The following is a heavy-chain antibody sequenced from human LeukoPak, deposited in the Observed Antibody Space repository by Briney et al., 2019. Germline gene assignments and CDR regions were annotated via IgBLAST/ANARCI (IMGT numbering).Heavy chain of an antibody. V-gene: IGHV3-11*01. CDR3: AREKLSGSYQRRYYYYYGMDV. CDR1: GFTFSDYY. D-gene: IGHD1-26*01. J-gene: IGHJ6*02. CDR2: ISSSGSTI. Sequence: GSLRLSCAASGFTFSDYYMSWIRQAPGKGLEWVSYISSSGSTIYYADSVKGRFTISRDNAKNSLYLQMNSLRAEDTAVYYCAREKLSGSYQRRYYYYYGMDVWGQGTTVTVSS.